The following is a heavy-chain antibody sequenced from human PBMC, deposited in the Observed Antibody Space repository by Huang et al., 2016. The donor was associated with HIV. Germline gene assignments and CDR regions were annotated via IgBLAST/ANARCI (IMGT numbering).Heavy chain of an antibody. V-gene: IGHV3-73*02. CDR3: SRHPFDYYDSTDTGALDI. Sequence: EVQLVESGGGLVQPGGSLKLSCAASGFTLSGSAMHWVRQASGRGMKWVGRIRSKMNGYATVYSASVKGRFTISRDDSKNTAYLQMNSLKTEDTAVYYCSRHPFDYYDSTDTGALDIWGQGTMVTVSS. J-gene: IGHJ3*02. D-gene: IGHD3-22*01. CDR2: IRSKMNGYAT. CDR1: GFTLSGSA.